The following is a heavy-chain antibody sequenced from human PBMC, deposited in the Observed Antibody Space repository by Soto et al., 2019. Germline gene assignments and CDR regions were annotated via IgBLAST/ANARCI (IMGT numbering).Heavy chain of an antibody. J-gene: IGHJ4*02. CDR2: IWYDGSNK. V-gene: IGHV3-33*01. Sequence: QVQLVESGGGVVQPGRSLRLSCAASGFTFSSYGMHWVRQAQGKGLEWVAVIWYDGSNKHYADPVKGRFTISRDNSKNTLSLQMNSLRAEDTAIYYCARDIDWYSNSSGFDNWGQGTLVTVSS. CDR3: ARDIDWYSNSSGFDN. D-gene: IGHD1-26*01. CDR1: GFTFSSYG.